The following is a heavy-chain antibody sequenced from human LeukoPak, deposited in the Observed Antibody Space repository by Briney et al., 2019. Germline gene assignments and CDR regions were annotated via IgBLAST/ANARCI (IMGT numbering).Heavy chain of an antibody. CDR2: IIPIFGTA. CDR3: ARGMSRYSSGWFDP. Sequence: SVKVSCKASGGTFSNYAINWVRQAPGQGLEWMGGIIPIFGTANYEQKFQGRVTITADESTSTAYMELSSLRSEDTAVYYCARGMSRYSSGWFDPWGQGTLVTVSS. CDR1: GGTFSNYA. D-gene: IGHD6-19*01. V-gene: IGHV1-69*13. J-gene: IGHJ5*02.